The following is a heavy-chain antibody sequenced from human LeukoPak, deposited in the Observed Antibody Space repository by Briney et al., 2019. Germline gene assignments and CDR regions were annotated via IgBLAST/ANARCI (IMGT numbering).Heavy chain of an antibody. CDR1: GFTFSSYW. Sequence: PGGSLRLSCAVSGFTFSSYWMSWVRQAPGKGLEWVANIKQDGSEKYYVDSVKGRFTISRDNAKNSLYLQMNSLRAEDTAVYYCARALEPYYFDYWGQGTLVTVSS. J-gene: IGHJ4*02. CDR3: ARALEPYYFDY. V-gene: IGHV3-7*03. CDR2: IKQDGSEK. D-gene: IGHD1-1*01.